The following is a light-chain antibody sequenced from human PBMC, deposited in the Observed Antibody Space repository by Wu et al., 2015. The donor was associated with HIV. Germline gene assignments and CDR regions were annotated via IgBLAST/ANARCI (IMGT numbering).Light chain of an antibody. CDR3: QQYNNWPLT. J-gene: IGKJ4*01. CDR2: GAV. CDR1: QSVGGD. Sequence: EVVMTQSPVTLSVSPGERVTLACRASQSVGGDVAWYRQKPGQAPRLLIYGAVTRPTGISARFSGSGSGTEFTLTFTSMESEDSGVYYCQQYNNWPLTFGAGTKVEI. V-gene: IGKV3-15*01.